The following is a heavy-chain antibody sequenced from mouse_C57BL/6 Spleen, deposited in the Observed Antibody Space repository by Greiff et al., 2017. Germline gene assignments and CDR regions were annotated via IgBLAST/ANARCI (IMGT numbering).Heavy chain of an antibody. D-gene: IGHD1-1*01. Sequence: VQLVEPGAELVRPGASVKLSCKASGYTFTDYYINWVKQRPGQGLEWIARIYPGSGNTYYNEKFKGKATLTAEKSTSTAYMQLSSLTSEDSAVYFCARSFYGAMDYWGQGTSVTVSS. J-gene: IGHJ4*01. CDR3: ARSFYGAMDY. CDR2: IYPGSGNT. V-gene: IGHV1-76*01. CDR1: GYTFTDYY.